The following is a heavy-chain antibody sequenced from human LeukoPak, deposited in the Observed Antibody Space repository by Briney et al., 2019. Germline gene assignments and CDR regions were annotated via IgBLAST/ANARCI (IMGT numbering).Heavy chain of an antibody. CDR2: VSSDGRDK. CDR1: RFTFSNYA. V-gene: IGHV3-30*04. J-gene: IGHJ4*02. Sequence: GRSLRLSCAASRFTFSNYAMHWVRQAPGKGLEWVAVVSSDGRDKHHADSVKGRFTISRDNSKTTLYLQMNSLRPEDTAVYYCARDGVIGPAKYYFDYWGPGSLVTVSS. CDR3: ARDGVIGPAKYYFDY. D-gene: IGHD6-25*01.